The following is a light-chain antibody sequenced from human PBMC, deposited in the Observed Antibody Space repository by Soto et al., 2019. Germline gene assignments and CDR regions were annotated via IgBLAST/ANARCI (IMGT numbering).Light chain of an antibody. J-gene: IGKJ4*01. CDR1: HSIGTY. CDR2: SAS. V-gene: IGKV1-39*01. Sequence: DIQMTQSPSSLSASVGDRVTITCRASHSIGTYLSWYQHRPGKAPKLLIYSASTLQRGVPPRFIGSGSGTDFTLTISSLQPEDFAPYYCQQSFNTLTFGGGTMVDIK. CDR3: QQSFNTLT.